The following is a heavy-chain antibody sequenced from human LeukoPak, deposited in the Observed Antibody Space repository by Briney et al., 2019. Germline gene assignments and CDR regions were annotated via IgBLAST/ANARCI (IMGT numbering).Heavy chain of an antibody. V-gene: IGHV3-74*01. J-gene: IGHJ4*02. CDR2: INNDGSST. Sequence: GGSLRLSCAASGFTFSSYWMHWVRQVPGKELMWVSRINNDGSSTSYADSVKGRFTISRDNAKNTLYLQMNSLRAEDTAVYYCARVAAAGTLYYWGQGSLVTVSS. D-gene: IGHD6-13*01. CDR3: ARVAAAGTLYY. CDR1: GFTFSSYW.